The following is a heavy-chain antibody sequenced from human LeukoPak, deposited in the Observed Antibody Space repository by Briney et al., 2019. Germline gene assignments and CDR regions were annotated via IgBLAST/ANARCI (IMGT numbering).Heavy chain of an antibody. CDR3: ARGMESYGYVHEFDP. Sequence: ASVKVSCKASGYTFTSYDINWVRQATGLGLEWMGWMNPNSGNTGYAQKFQGRVTMTRNTSISTAYMELSSLRSEDTAVYYCARGMESYGYVHEFDPWGQGTLVTVSS. D-gene: IGHD5-18*01. CDR1: GYTFTSYD. J-gene: IGHJ5*02. CDR2: MNPNSGNT. V-gene: IGHV1-8*01.